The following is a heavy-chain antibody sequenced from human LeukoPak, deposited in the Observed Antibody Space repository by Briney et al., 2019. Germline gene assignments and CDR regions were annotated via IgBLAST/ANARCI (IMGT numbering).Heavy chain of an antibody. V-gene: IGHV4-34*01. CDR1: GGSFSGYY. CDR3: ARSYGSGSYPYDY. J-gene: IGHJ4*02. CDR2: INHSGST. D-gene: IGHD3-10*01. Sequence: NASETLSLTCAVYGGSFSGYYWSWIRQPPGKGLEWIGEINHSGSTNYNPSLKSRVTISVDTSKNQFSLKLSSVTAADTAVYYCARSYGSGSYPYDYWGQGTLVTVSS.